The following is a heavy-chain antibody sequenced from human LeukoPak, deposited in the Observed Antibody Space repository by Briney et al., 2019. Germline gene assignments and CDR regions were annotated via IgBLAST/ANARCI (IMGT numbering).Heavy chain of an antibody. CDR1: GFTFSSYW. CDR2: INSDGSST. D-gene: IGHD6-6*01. J-gene: IGHJ4*02. CDR3: ARGGVYSTSAVDY. Sequence: GGSLRLSCAASGFTFSSYWMHWVRQAPGKGLVWVSRINSDGSSTTYADSVKGRFTISRDNVKNTLYLQMNSLRAEDTAVYYCARGGVYSTSAVDYWGQGTLVIVSS. V-gene: IGHV3-74*01.